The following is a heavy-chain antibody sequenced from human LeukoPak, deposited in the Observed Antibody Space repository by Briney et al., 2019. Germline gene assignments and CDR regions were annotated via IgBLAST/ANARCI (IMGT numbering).Heavy chain of an antibody. CDR1: GFTFSSYE. CDR2: ISSSGSTI. Sequence: PSGGSLRLSCEDSGFTFSSYEMNWVRQAPGKGLEWVSYISSSGSTIFYADSVKGRFTISRDNAKNSLYLQMNSLRAEDTAVYYCARDSQQWLVTDYWGQGTLVTVSS. J-gene: IGHJ4*02. CDR3: ARDSQQWLVTDY. V-gene: IGHV3-48*03. D-gene: IGHD6-19*01.